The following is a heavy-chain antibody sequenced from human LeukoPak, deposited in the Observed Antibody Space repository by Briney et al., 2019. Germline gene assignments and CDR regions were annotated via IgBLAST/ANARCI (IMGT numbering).Heavy chain of an antibody. CDR3: ARQEDYYASSGHHNAVDI. Sequence: NASETLSLTCTVSGGSISSYYWSWIRQPPGKGLEWIGYIYYSGSTNYNPSLKSRVTISVDTSKNQFSLKLSSVTAADTAVYYCARQEDYYASSGHHNAVDIWGQGTMVTVSS. J-gene: IGHJ3*02. CDR2: IYYSGST. D-gene: IGHD3-22*01. CDR1: GGSISSYY. V-gene: IGHV4-59*08.